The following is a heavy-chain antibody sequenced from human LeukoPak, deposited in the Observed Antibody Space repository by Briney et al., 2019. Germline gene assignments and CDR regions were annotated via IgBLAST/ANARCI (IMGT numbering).Heavy chain of an antibody. J-gene: IGHJ4*02. CDR3: ARDATVDYGDYGSFDY. CDR2: INHSGST. D-gene: IGHD4-17*01. Sequence: SETLSLTCGVYGGSFSGYYWSWIRQPPGKGLEWIGEINHSGSTNYNPSLKSRVTISVDTSKNQFSLKLSSVTAADTAVYYCARDATVDYGDYGSFDYWGQGTLVTVSS. V-gene: IGHV4-34*01. CDR1: GGSFSGYY.